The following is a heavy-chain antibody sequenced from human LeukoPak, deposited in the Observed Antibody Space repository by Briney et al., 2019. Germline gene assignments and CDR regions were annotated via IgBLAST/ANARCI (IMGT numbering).Heavy chain of an antibody. Sequence: PGRSLRLSCAASGFTFSSYAMSWVRQAPGKGLEWVSAISGSGGSTYYADSVEGRFTISRDNSKNTLYLQMNSLRAEDTAVYYCAKDRTITIFGVACFVYWGQGTLVTVSS. CDR2: ISGSGGST. D-gene: IGHD3-3*01. J-gene: IGHJ4*02. CDR3: AKDRTITIFGVACFVY. V-gene: IGHV3-23*01. CDR1: GFTFSSYA.